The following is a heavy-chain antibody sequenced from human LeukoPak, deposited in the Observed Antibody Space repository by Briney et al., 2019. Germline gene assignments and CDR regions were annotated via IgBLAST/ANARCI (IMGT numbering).Heavy chain of an antibody. CDR3: AKDEGTVTTPGY. Sequence: PGGSLRLSCAASGFTFSSYAMHWVRQAPGKGLEWVAVISYDGSNKYYADSVKGRFTISRDNSKNTLYLQMNSLRAEDTAVYYCAKDEGTVTTPGYWGQGTLVTVSS. J-gene: IGHJ4*02. CDR1: GFTFSSYA. D-gene: IGHD4-17*01. V-gene: IGHV3-30*04. CDR2: ISYDGSNK.